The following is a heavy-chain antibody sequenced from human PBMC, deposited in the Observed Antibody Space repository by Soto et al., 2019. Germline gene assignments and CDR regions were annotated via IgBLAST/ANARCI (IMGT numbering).Heavy chain of an antibody. Sequence: QVQLQESGPGLVKPSQTLSLTCTVSGGSISSGDYYWSWIRQPPGKGLECIGYIYYSGSTYYNPSLKSRVTISVDTSKNQFSLKLSSVTAADTAVYYCARGNRIERWLQSSIFDYWGQGTLVTVSS. J-gene: IGHJ4*02. V-gene: IGHV4-30-4*01. CDR1: GGSISSGDYY. CDR3: ARGNRIERWLQSSIFDY. CDR2: IYYSGST. D-gene: IGHD5-12*01.